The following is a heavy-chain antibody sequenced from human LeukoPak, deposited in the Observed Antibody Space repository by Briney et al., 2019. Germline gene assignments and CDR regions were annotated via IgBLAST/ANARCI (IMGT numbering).Heavy chain of an antibody. Sequence: GGSLRLSCAASGFTFSDYAMSWVRQAPGQGLEWVSSISDDGSGTYYADSVKGRFTISRDNSKNTLFLQMDSLRAEDTAVYYCAREARVAAAGTHWFDPWGQGTLVTVSS. CDR2: ISDDGSGT. CDR1: GFTFSDYA. CDR3: AREARVAAAGTHWFDP. J-gene: IGHJ5*02. D-gene: IGHD6-13*01. V-gene: IGHV3-23*01.